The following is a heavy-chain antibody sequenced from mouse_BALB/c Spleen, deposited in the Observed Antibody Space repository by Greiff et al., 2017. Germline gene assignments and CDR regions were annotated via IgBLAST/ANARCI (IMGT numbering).Heavy chain of an antibody. D-gene: IGHD1-1*01. CDR2: ISDGGSYT. CDR3: ATYYGSSYEAMDY. V-gene: IGHV5-4*02. J-gene: IGHJ4*01. CDR1: GFTFSDYY. Sequence: EVQLVESGGGLVKPGGSLKLSCAASGFTFSDYYMYWVRQTPEKRLEWVATISDGGSYTYYPDSVKGRFTISRDNAKNNLYLQMSSLKSEDTAMYYCATYYGSSYEAMDYWGQGTSVTVSS.